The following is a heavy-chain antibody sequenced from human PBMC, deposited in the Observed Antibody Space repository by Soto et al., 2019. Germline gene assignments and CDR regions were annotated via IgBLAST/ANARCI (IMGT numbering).Heavy chain of an antibody. CDR1: GFTFSSSA. J-gene: IGHJ3*02. D-gene: IGHD3-22*01. CDR2: ISYDGSNK. V-gene: IGHV3-30*04. Sequence: GGSLRLSCAASGFTFSSSAMHWVRQAPGKGLERVAVISYDGSNKFYADSVKGRFTLSRDNSKNTLYLQMYTLRAEDTAVYFCARDMTYSDSSGPIPPGAFDIWGQGTMVTVSS. CDR3: ARDMTYSDSSGPIPPGAFDI.